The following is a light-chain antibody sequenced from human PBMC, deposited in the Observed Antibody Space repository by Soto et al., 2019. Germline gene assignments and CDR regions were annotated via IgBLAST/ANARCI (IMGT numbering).Light chain of an antibody. CDR1: SSNIGAGFA. Sequence: QSVLTQPPSVSGAPGQRVTISCTGSSSNIGAGFAVHWYQQLPGTAPKLLIYGNVDRPSGVPDRFSGSKSGTSGSLAITGLQAEDEADYYCQSCDSSLSGDVFGTGTKLTVL. V-gene: IGLV1-40*01. CDR3: QSCDSSLSGDV. CDR2: GNV. J-gene: IGLJ1*01.